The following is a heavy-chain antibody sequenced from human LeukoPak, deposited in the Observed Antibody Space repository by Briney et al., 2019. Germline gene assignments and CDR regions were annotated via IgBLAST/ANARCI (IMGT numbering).Heavy chain of an antibody. Sequence: GESLKISCKGSGYSFTNYWIGWVRQMPGKGLEWMGIIYPGDSDTRYSPSFQGQVTISADKSISTAYLQWSSLKASDTAMYYCARHGQTGTTRSRFDYWGQGTLVTVSS. CDR3: ARHGQTGTTRSRFDY. CDR2: IYPGDSDT. J-gene: IGHJ4*02. D-gene: IGHD1-7*01. V-gene: IGHV5-51*01. CDR1: GYSFTNYW.